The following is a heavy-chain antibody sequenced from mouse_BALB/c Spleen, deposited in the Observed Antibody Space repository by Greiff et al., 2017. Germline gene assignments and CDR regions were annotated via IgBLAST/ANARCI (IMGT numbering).Heavy chain of an antibody. CDR1: GYSITSDYA. V-gene: IGHV3-2*02. CDR2: ISYSGST. CDR3: ARRGSSFDY. D-gene: IGHD1-1*01. J-gene: IGHJ2*01. Sequence: VQLKQSGPGLVKPSQSLSLTCTVTGYSITSDYAWNWIRQFPGNKLEWMGYISYSGSTSYNPSLKSRISITRDTSKNQFFLQLNSVTTEDTATYYCARRGSSFDYWGQGTTLTVSS.